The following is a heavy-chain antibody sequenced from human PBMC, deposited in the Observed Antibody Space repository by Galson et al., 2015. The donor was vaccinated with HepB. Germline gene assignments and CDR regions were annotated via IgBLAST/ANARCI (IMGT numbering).Heavy chain of an antibody. CDR1: GFTFSSYG. CDR2: ISYDGSNK. V-gene: IGHV3-30*18. D-gene: IGHD5-24*01. J-gene: IGHJ6*02. CDR3: AKDREDYVVDV. Sequence: SLRLSCAASGFTFSSYGMHWVRQAPGKGLEWVAVISYDGSNKYYADSVKGRFTISRDNSKNTLYLQMNSLRVEDTAVYYCAKDREDYVVDVWGQGTTVTVSS.